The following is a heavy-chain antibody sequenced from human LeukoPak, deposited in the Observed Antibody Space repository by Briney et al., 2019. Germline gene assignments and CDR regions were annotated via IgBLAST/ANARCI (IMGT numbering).Heavy chain of an antibody. Sequence: PSETLSLTCAVYGGSFSGYYWSWIRQPPGKGLEWIGEINHSGSTNYNPSLKSRVTISVDTSKNQFSLKLSSVTAADTAVYYCARLGGQQQLVLTSSYGMDVWGQGTTVTVSS. J-gene: IGHJ6*02. CDR2: INHSGST. D-gene: IGHD6-13*01. V-gene: IGHV4-34*01. CDR1: GGSFSGYY. CDR3: ARLGGQQQLVLTSSYGMDV.